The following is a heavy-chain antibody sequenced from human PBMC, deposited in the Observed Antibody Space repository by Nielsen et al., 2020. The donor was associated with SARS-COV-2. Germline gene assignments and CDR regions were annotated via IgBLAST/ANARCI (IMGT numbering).Heavy chain of an antibody. V-gene: IGHV1-18*01. J-gene: IGHJ6*02. CDR3: ARGNDILTGYYRGSYGMDV. CDR2: SNTYSGKT. Sequence: WVRQAPGQGLEWLGWSNTYSGKTDYAQKFQGRVTMTTDTSTSTAYMELRSLRSDDTAVYYCARGNDILTGYYRGSYGMDVWGQGTTVTVSS. D-gene: IGHD3-9*01.